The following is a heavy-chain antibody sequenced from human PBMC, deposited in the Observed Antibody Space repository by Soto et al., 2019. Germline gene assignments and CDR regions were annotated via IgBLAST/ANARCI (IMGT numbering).Heavy chain of an antibody. V-gene: IGHV2-5*02. J-gene: IGHJ4*02. CDR1: GFSLTTNDVG. D-gene: IGHD6-6*01. Sequence: QITLKESGPTLVKPTQTLTLTCTFSGFSLTTNDVGVGWIRQPPGRALEWLALIYWDDDKPYSPSLKSRLTVTKDTYKNQVVLTMTNLAPVDTATYYCAHSPYSRSSFDYWGQGALVTVSS. CDR3: AHSPYSRSSFDY. CDR2: IYWDDDK.